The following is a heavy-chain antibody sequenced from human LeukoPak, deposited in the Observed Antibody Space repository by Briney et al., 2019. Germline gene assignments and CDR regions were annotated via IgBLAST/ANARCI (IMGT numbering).Heavy chain of an antibody. V-gene: IGHV4-4*07. CDR2: IYTSGST. CDR3: ARIVDTTMAFFDY. CDR1: GGSICSYY. J-gene: IGHJ4*02. D-gene: IGHD5-18*01. Sequence: SETLSLTWTGSGGSICSYYWSWIRQPAGKGPEWIGRIYTSGSTTYNPSLKSRLTMSVDTSKNQFSRKLSSVTAADTAVYYCARIVDTTMAFFDYWGQGTLVTVSS.